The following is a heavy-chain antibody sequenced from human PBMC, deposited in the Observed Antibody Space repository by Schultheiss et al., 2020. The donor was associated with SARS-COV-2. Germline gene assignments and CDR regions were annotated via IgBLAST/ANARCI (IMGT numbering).Heavy chain of an antibody. CDR3: ARGRSSYGMDV. V-gene: IGHV3-48*04. CDR1: GFTFSSYS. Sequence: GGSLRLSCAASGFTFSSYSMNWVRQPPGKGLEWLSFISSGGGTTHYADSVKGRFTISRDNAKNSLYLQMNSLRAEDTAVYYCARGRSSYGMDVWGQGTTVTVSS. CDR2: ISSGGGTT. D-gene: IGHD3-3*01. J-gene: IGHJ6*02.